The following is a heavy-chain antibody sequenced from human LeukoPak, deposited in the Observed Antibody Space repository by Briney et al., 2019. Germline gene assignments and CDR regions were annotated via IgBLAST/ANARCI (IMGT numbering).Heavy chain of an antibody. CDR3: ARLADYVWGSYRPSHAFDM. V-gene: IGHV4-59*08. Sequence: SETLSLTCTVSGGSISSHYWSWIRQPPGKGLEWIGNIYYTGSTNYNPSLKSRVTISVDTSKNQFSLKLSSVTAADTAVFYCARLADYVWGSYRPSHAFDMWGQGTMVTVSS. CDR2: IYYTGST. CDR1: GGSISSHY. J-gene: IGHJ3*02. D-gene: IGHD3-16*02.